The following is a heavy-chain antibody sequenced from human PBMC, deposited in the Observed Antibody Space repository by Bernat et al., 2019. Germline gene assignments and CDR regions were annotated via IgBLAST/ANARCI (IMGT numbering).Heavy chain of an antibody. D-gene: IGHD6-13*01. CDR2: ISTGSSTI. CDR1: GFSFSDYS. J-gene: IGHJ4*02. V-gene: IGHV3-48*02. CDR3: GRIKSWNSLDY. Sequence: EVQLVESGGGLVQPGGSLRLSCAASGFSFSDYSMNWVRQAPGKGLEWLSYISTGSSTIHYAGSVKGRFTISRDNAKNSVYLQMNSLRDDDTAVYYCGRIKSWNSLDYWGQGTLVNVSS.